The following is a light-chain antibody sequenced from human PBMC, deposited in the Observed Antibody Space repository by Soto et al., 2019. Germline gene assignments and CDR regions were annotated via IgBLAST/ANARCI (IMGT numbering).Light chain of an antibody. CDR3: SSYTGRSTYVV. CDR1: SSDVGGYNY. CDR2: DVS. J-gene: IGLJ2*01. V-gene: IGLV2-14*01. Sequence: QSALTQPASVSGSPGQSITISCTGTSSDVGGYNYVSWYQQHPGKAPKLMIYDVSNRPSGVSNRFSGSKSANTASLTTSGLQAEDEADYYCSSYTGRSTYVVFGGGTKLTVL.